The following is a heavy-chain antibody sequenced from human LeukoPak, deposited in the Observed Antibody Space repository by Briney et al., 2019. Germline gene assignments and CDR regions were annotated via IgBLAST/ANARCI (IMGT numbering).Heavy chain of an antibody. CDR1: GFTFSSYS. D-gene: IGHD2-2*01. J-gene: IGHJ4*02. CDR2: ISSSSSTI. CDR3: ARDCSSTSCYHPQLIHYRYYFDY. Sequence: GGSLRLSCAASGFTFSSYSMNWVRQAPGKGLEWVSYISSSSSTIYYADSVKGRFTISRDNAKNSLYLQMNSLRAEDKAVYYCARDCSSTSCYHPQLIHYRYYFDYWGQGTLVTVSS. V-gene: IGHV3-48*01.